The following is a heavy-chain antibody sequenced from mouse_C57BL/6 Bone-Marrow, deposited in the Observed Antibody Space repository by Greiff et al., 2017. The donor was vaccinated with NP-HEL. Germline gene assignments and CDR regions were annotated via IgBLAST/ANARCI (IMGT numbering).Heavy chain of an antibody. J-gene: IGHJ3*01. V-gene: IGHV1-76*01. D-gene: IGHD2-13*01. Sequence: QVQLQQSGAELVRPGASVKLSCKASGYTFTDYYINWVKQRPGQGLEWIARIYPGSGNTYYNEKFKGKATLTAEKSSSTAYMQLSSLTSEDSAVYFCAGGDYGAYWGQGTLVTVSA. CDR2: IYPGSGNT. CDR3: AGGDYGAY. CDR1: GYTFTDYY.